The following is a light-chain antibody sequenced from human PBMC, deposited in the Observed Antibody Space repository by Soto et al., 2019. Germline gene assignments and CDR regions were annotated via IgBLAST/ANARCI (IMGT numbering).Light chain of an antibody. Sequence: EFVLTQSPGNLSLSPGERATLSCRASQTVRNNYLAWYQQEPGQAPRLMIYDASSRATGIPDRFSGGWSGTDFTLTISRLEPEDVAVYYCQQFSSYPLTLGGGTKVDIK. J-gene: IGKJ4*01. V-gene: IGKV3-20*01. CDR1: QTVRNNY. CDR2: DAS. CDR3: QQFSSYPLT.